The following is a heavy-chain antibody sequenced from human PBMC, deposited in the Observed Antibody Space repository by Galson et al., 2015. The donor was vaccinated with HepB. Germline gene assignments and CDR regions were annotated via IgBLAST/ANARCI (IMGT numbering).Heavy chain of an antibody. V-gene: IGHV3-23*01. J-gene: IGHJ4*02. D-gene: IGHD6-13*01. Sequence: SLRLSCAASGFTFSSYAMSWVRQAPGKGLEWVSAISGSGGSTYYADSVKGRFTISRDNSKNMLYLQMNSLRAEDTAVYYCAKRYSSSRYVGGAYLDYWGQGTLVTVSS. CDR1: GFTFSSYA. CDR3: AKRYSSSRYVGGAYLDY. CDR2: ISGSGGST.